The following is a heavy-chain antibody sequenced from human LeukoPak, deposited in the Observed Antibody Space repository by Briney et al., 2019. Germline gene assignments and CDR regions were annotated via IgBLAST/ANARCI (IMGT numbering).Heavy chain of an antibody. CDR2: ISSSSSTI. CDR1: GFTFSSYS. J-gene: IGHJ4*02. CDR3: ASYYYDSRVDY. Sequence: GSLRLSCAASGFTFSSYSMNWVRQAPGKGLEWVSYISSSSSTIYYADSVKGRFTIFRDNAKNSLYLQMNSLRAEDTAVYYCASYYYDSRVDYWGQGTLVTVSS. V-gene: IGHV3-48*04. D-gene: IGHD3-22*01.